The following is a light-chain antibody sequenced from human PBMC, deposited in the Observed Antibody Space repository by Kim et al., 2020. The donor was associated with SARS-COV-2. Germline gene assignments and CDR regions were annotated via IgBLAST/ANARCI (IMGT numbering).Light chain of an antibody. Sequence: SYELTQPLSVSVALGQTARITCGGDNIEKRNVHWYQQRPGQAPILVIYRDSKRPSGIPERVSGSNSGNTATLTISRVQAGDEADYYCQVWDGRAVVFGGGTQLTVL. CDR1: NIEKRN. J-gene: IGLJ2*01. CDR3: QVWDGRAVV. CDR2: RDS. V-gene: IGLV3-9*01.